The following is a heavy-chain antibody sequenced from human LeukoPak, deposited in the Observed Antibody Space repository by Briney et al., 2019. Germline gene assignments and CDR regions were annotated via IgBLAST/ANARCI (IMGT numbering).Heavy chain of an antibody. CDR2: INYSGST. V-gene: IGHV4-34*01. D-gene: IGHD1-14*01. CDR3: VRTNPWDLTYYFDY. CDR1: SESFSGYF. Sequence: PSETLSLTCAIYSESFSGYFWSWIRRPPGKGLEWIGEINYSGSTNYNPSLKSRVTMSVDTSKNQFSLKLSSVTAADTAVYYCVRTNPWDLTYYFDYWGQGTLVTVSS. J-gene: IGHJ4*02.